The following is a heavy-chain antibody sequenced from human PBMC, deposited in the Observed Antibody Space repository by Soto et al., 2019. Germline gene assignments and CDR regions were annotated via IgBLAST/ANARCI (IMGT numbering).Heavy chain of an antibody. Sequence: EVQLVESGGDLVQPGGSLRLSCVASGFTFSGYWMHWVRQVPGKGLVWVSRISSDGSSTNYADSVRGRFIISRDNAKNTLYLQVNSLRVDDTAVYYCARGTVRDHDFGDHWGQGTLVGVSS. CDR3: ARGTVRDHDFGDH. V-gene: IGHV3-74*01. D-gene: IGHD4-17*01. CDR2: ISSDGSST. J-gene: IGHJ4*02. CDR1: GFTFSGYW.